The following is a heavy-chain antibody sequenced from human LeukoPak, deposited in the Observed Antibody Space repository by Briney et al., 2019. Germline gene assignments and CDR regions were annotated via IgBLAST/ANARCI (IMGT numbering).Heavy chain of an antibody. J-gene: IGHJ4*02. D-gene: IGHD3-22*01. Sequence: TGGSLRLSCAASGFTFGSYGMSWVRQAPGKGLEWVSFISPSGDRTSNADSVEGRFTISRDNPRDTLYLQMNSLRDEDTAGYYCAIMHGYYDGSGYWVQRGQGTLVTVSS. CDR3: AIMHGYYDGSGYWVQ. CDR2: ISPSGDRT. V-gene: IGHV3-23*01. CDR1: GFTFGSYG.